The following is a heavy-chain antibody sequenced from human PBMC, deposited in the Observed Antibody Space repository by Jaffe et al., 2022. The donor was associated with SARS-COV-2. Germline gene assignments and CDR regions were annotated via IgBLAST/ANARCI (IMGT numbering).Heavy chain of an antibody. J-gene: IGHJ5*02. CDR3: ARSGSTWQNWFDP. CDR1: GFTFSTYT. CDR2: MSFDGNNR. V-gene: IGHV3-30*04. Sequence: QVQLVESGGGVVQPGRSLRLSCAASGFTFSTYTMHWVRQAPGKGLEWVAVMSFDGNNRYYVESVKGRFTISRDNSKNTLYLEMNSLRDEDSALYFCARSGSTWQNWFDPWGQGTLVIVSS. D-gene: IGHD6-13*01.